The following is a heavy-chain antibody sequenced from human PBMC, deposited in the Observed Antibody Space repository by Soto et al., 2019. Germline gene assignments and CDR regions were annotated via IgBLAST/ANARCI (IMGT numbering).Heavy chain of an antibody. D-gene: IGHD6-13*01. CDR3: ASGQQQLVPRL. CDR1: GGSFSGYY. J-gene: IGHJ4*02. V-gene: IGHV4-34*01. Sequence: PSETLSLTCAVYGGSFSGYYWSWIRQPPGKGLEWIGEINHSGSTNYNPSLKSRVTISVDTSKNQFSLKLSSVTAADTAVYYCASGQQQLVPRLWGQGTLVTVSS. CDR2: INHSGST.